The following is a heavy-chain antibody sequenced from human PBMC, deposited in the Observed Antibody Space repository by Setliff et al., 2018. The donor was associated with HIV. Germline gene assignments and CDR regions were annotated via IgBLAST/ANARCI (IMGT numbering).Heavy chain of an antibody. D-gene: IGHD1-7*01. J-gene: IGHJ4*02. Sequence: GGSLRLSCAASRFTLSSYWMSWARQAPGKGLEWVANIKEDGSEKYYVDSVKGRFTISRDNAKNSLYLQMNSLRAEDTALYYCAREGITGTTLHPYWGQGTLVTVSS. CDR3: AREGITGTTLHPY. V-gene: IGHV3-7*01. CDR2: IKEDGSEK. CDR1: RFTLSSYW.